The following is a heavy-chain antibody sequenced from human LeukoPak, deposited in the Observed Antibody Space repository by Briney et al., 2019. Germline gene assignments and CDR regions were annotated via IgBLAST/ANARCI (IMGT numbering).Heavy chain of an antibody. V-gene: IGHV3-21*04. CDR1: GFAFGDFS. D-gene: IGHD1-26*01. CDR3: VREAPIVGAHDAFDT. Sequence: GGSLRLSCAASGFAFGDFSINWVRQAPGEGLQWVSSISSSGADIYYADSVKGRFTISRDNAKNSLHLQMSSLRAEDTAVYYCVREAPIVGAHDAFDTWGQGTVVTVSA. CDR2: ISSSGADI. J-gene: IGHJ3*02.